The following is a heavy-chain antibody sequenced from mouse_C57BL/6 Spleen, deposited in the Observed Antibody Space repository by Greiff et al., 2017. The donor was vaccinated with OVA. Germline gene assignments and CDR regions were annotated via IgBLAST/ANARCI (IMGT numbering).Heavy chain of an antibody. CDR2: ISSGGDYI. D-gene: IGHD1-1*01. J-gene: IGHJ4*01. V-gene: IGHV5-9-1*02. CDR1: GFTFSSYA. Sequence: DVKLQESGEGLVKPGGSLKLSCAASGFTFSSYAMSWVRQTPEKRLEWVAYISSGGDYIYYADTVKGRFTISRDNARNTLYLQMSSLKSEDTAMYYCTRAYYYGSSGGAMDYWGQGTSVTVSS. CDR3: TRAYYYGSSGGAMDY.